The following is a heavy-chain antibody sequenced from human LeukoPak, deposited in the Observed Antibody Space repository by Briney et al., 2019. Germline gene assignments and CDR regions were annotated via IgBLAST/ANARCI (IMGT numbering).Heavy chain of an antibody. CDR1: GGSISSHY. CDR2: IYSSGIT. J-gene: IGHJ4*02. D-gene: IGHD6-13*01. Sequence: SETLSLTCTVSGGSISSHYWTWIRQPPGKGLEWIGYIYSSGITNYNPSLTSRLTISVDRSSNQFSLDLRSMTAADTAVYYCARHLSSSWNFDYWGRGTLVTVSS. CDR3: ARHLSSSWNFDY. V-gene: IGHV4-59*08.